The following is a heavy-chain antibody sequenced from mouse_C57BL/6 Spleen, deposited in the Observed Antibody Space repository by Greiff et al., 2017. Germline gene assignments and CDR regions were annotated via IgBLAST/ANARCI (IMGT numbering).Heavy chain of an antibody. Sequence: QVQLKQPGAELVRPGTSVKLSCKASGYTFTSYWMHWVKQRPGQGLEWIGVIDPSDSYTNYNQKFKGKATLTVDTSSSTAYMQLSSLTSEDSAVYYCARGNYYHGEDYWGQGTTLTVSS. D-gene: IGHD1-1*01. CDR2: IDPSDSYT. CDR1: GYTFTSYW. J-gene: IGHJ2*01. V-gene: IGHV1-59*01. CDR3: ARGNYYHGEDY.